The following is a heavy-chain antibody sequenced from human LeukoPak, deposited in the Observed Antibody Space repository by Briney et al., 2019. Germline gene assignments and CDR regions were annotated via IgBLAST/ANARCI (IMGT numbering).Heavy chain of an antibody. CDR3: ARDSSCSGGTCYDT. Sequence: SETLSLTCIVSGGXLNTGGNYWSWIRQPPGKGLEWIAYIYYSGSANYNPSLKSRVTISIDTSKNQFSLKLTSVTAGDTAVYYCARDSSCSGGTCYDTWGQGTLVTVSS. D-gene: IGHD2-15*01. CDR1: GGXLNTGGNY. J-gene: IGHJ5*02. CDR2: IYYSGSA. V-gene: IGHV4-61*08.